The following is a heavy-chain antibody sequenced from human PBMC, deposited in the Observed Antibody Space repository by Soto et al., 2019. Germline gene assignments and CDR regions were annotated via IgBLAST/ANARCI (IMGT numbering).Heavy chain of an antibody. CDR3: AIGRLYSSRYWFDP. CDR2: INHSGST. V-gene: IGHV4-34*01. D-gene: IGHD6-13*01. CDR1: GGSFSGYY. J-gene: IGHJ5*02. Sequence: SETLSLTCAVYGGSFSGYYWSWIRQPPGKGLEWIGEINHSGSTNYNPSLKSRVTISVDTSKNQFSLKLSSVTAADTAVYYCAIGRLYSSRYWFDPWGQGTLVIVSS.